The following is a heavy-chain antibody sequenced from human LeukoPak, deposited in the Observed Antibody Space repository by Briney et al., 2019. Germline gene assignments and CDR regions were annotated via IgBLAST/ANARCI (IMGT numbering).Heavy chain of an antibody. CDR1: EYRFTSYW. CDR2: IYHGESGT. CDR3: ARRDCSNTSCYGYYFDY. V-gene: IGHV5-51*01. Sequence: GESLEISWKGSEYRFTSYWIGWVRQMPGKGLEWVGAIYHGESGTRHSPSFQGQDPIPADKSINTAYLQWGSLKPSDTAMYFCARRDCSNTSCYGYYFDYWGQGTLVTVSS. D-gene: IGHD2-2*01. J-gene: IGHJ4*02.